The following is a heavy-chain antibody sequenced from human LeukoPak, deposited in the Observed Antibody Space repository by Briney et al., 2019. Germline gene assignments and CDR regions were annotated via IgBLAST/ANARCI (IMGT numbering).Heavy chain of an antibody. D-gene: IGHD2-2*01. V-gene: IGHV4-38-2*01. CDR2: IYHSGST. CDR1: GYSIRSGYY. Sequence: PSETLSLTCAVSGYSIRSGYYCGWIRQPPGKGLEWIGSIYHSGSTYYNPSLKSRVTISVDTSKNQFSLKLSSVTAADTAVYYCARQDYCSSTSCYAYFSTYAPDAFDIWGQGTMVTVSS. CDR3: ARQDYCSSTSCYAYFSTYAPDAFDI. J-gene: IGHJ3*02.